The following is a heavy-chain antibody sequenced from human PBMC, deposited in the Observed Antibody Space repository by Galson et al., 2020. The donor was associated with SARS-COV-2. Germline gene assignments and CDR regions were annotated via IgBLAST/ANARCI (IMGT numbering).Heavy chain of an antibody. J-gene: IGHJ4*02. CDR3: ARDGQLSSGWAFDY. V-gene: IGHV3-33*01. CDR1: GFTFSSHA. CDR2: IFYDGSDK. D-gene: IGHD6-19*01. Sequence: GESMKIPCAPSGFTFSSHAIHWVRQAPGKGLEWVAQIFYDGSDKYYGDSVKGRFTISRDSSKNMVYLQMNNLKVDDTAVYYCARDGQLSSGWAFDYWGQGTLVTVSS.